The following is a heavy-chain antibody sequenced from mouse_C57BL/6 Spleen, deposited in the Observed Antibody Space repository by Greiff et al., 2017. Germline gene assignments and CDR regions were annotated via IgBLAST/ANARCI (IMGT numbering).Heavy chain of an antibody. Sequence: QVQLQQSGAELVKPGASVKLSCKASGYTFTSYWMHWVKQRPGQGLEWIGMIHPNSGSTNYNEKFKSKATLTVDKSSSTAYMELRSLTSEDSAVYFCARSGELGRSYWGQGTTLTVSS. CDR1: GYTFTSYW. CDR3: ARSGELGRSY. V-gene: IGHV1-64*01. D-gene: IGHD4-1*01. CDR2: IHPNSGST. J-gene: IGHJ2*01.